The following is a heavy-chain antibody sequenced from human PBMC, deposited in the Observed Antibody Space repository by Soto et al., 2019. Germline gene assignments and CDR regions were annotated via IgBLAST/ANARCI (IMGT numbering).Heavy chain of an antibody. D-gene: IGHD3-16*01. CDR3: AKDMAPGDPDRYYYGMDV. V-gene: IGHV3-43*01. CDR1: GFTFDDYT. Sequence: GGSLRLSCAASGFTFDDYTMHWVRQAPGKGLEWVSLISWDGGSTYYADSVKGRFTISRDNSKNSLYLQMNSLRTEDTALYYCAKDMAPGDPDRYYYGMDVWGQGTTVTVSS. CDR2: ISWDGGST. J-gene: IGHJ6*02.